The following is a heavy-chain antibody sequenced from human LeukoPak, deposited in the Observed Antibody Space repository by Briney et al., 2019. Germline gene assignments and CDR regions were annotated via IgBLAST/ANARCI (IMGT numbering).Heavy chain of an antibody. CDR3: AKERRSSGWYSFDY. D-gene: IGHD6-19*01. Sequence: GGSLRLSCAASGFTFDDYTMHWVRHAPGKGLEWVSLISWDGGSTYYADSVKGRFTISRDNSKNSLYLQMNSLGTEDTALYYCAKERRSSGWYSFDYWGQGTLVTVSS. V-gene: IGHV3-43*01. J-gene: IGHJ4*02. CDR1: GFTFDDYT. CDR2: ISWDGGST.